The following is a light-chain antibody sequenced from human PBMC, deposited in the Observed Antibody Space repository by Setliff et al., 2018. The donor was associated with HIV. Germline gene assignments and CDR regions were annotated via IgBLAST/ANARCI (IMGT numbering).Light chain of an antibody. Sequence: SVLTQPPSASGTPGQRVTIFCSGSRSNIGSNTVNWYQQLPGTAPKLLIYSNNQRPSGVPDRFSGSKSGTSASLAISGLQSEDEADYYCAAWDDSLNVLFGTGTKVTVL. CDR1: RSNIGSNT. CDR2: SNN. CDR3: AAWDDSLNVL. J-gene: IGLJ1*01. V-gene: IGLV1-44*01.